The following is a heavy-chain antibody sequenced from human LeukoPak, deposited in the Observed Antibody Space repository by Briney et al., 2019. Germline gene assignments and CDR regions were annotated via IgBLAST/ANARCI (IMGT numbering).Heavy chain of an antibody. Sequence: PSETLSLTCAVYGGSFSGYYWSWIRQPPGKGLEWIGEINHSGSTNYNPSLKSRVTISVDTSKNQFSLKLSSVTAADTAVYYCARVTTVVTPADYWGQGTLVTVSS. D-gene: IGHD4-23*01. CDR2: INHSGST. CDR3: ARVTTVVTPADY. V-gene: IGHV4-34*01. CDR1: GGSFSGYY. J-gene: IGHJ4*02.